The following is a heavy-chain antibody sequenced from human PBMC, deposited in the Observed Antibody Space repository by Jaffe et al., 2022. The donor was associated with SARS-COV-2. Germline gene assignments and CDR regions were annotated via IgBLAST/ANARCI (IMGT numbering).Heavy chain of an antibody. CDR1: GFTFSNAW. V-gene: IGHV3-15*01. J-gene: IGHJ6*02. CDR3: TTDGKRYGSGPYYYYYGMDV. CDR2: IKSKTDGGTT. D-gene: IGHD3-10*01. Sequence: EVQLVESGGGLVKPGGSLRLSCAASGFTFSNAWMSWVRQAPGKGLEWVGRIKSKTDGGTTDYAAPVKGRFTISRDDSKNTLYLQMNSLKTEDTAVYYCTTDGKRYGSGPYYYYYGMDVWGQGTTVTVSS.